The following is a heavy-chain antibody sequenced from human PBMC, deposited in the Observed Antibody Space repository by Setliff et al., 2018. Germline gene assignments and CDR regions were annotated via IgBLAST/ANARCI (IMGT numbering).Heavy chain of an antibody. CDR1: GGSISGHY. CDR2: IYYSGST. D-gene: IGHD2-15*01. Sequence: SETLSLTCTVSGGSISGHYWSWIRQPPGKGLEWIGSIYYSGSTNYNPSLKSRVTISVDTSKNQFSLILSSVTAADTAVYYCASERESASRQTYFDSWGQGTLVTVSS. V-gene: IGHV4-59*11. J-gene: IGHJ4*02. CDR3: ASERESASRQTYFDS.